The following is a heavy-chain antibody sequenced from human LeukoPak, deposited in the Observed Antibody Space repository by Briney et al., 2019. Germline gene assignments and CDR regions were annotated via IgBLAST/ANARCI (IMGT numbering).Heavy chain of an antibody. CDR3: ARGRSYGEVDY. J-gene: IGHJ4*02. CDR1: GFTFSSYG. D-gene: IGHD4-17*01. CDR2: IWYDGSNK. Sequence: GRSLRHSCAASGFTFSSYGMHWVRQAPGKGLEWVAVIWYDGSNKYYADSVKGRFTISRDNSKNTLYLQMNSLRAEDTAVYYCARGRSYGEVDYWGQGTLVTVSS. V-gene: IGHV3-33*01.